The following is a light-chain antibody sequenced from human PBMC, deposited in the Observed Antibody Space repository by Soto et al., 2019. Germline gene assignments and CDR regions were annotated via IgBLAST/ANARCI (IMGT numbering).Light chain of an antibody. V-gene: IGKV3-11*01. CDR1: QTVSAY. CDR2: DTS. CDR3: QQRSTWPPA. Sequence: EIVLTQSPDTLSLSPGERATISCRASQTVSAYLAWYQQKPGLAPRLLMYDTSNRPTGIPARFSGSGYGTHFXXTXXSLEPDDFAVYYCQQRSTWPPAFGQGTKLEMK. J-gene: IGKJ2*01.